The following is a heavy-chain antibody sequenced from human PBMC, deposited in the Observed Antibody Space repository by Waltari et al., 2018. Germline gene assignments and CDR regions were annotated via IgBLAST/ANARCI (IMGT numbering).Heavy chain of an antibody. Sequence: EVQLLESGGGLVQPGGSLRLSCAASGFTFSSYAMSWVRQAPGKGLEWVSAISGRGGSTYYADSVKGRFTISRDKSNNTLYLQMNSLRAEDTAVYYCAKGHSMVRGVGGVFDYWGQGTLVTVSS. D-gene: IGHD3-10*01. CDR1: GFTFSSYA. CDR2: ISGRGGST. CDR3: AKGHSMVRGVGGVFDY. J-gene: IGHJ4*02. V-gene: IGHV3-23*01.